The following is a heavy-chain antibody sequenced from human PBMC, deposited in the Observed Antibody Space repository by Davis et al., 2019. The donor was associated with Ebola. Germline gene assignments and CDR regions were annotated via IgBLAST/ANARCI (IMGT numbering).Heavy chain of an antibody. D-gene: IGHD2-2*01. J-gene: IGHJ4*02. Sequence: AASVKVSCKPSGYTFTNYGISWVRQAPGQGLEWMGWISAYNGDTNYAKKFQGRATMTTDTSTSTAYMELRSLRSDDTAVYYCARDIRAGVPVDQHFEYWGQGTLVTVSS. V-gene: IGHV1-18*01. CDR1: GYTFTNYG. CDR2: ISAYNGDT. CDR3: ARDIRAGVPVDQHFEY.